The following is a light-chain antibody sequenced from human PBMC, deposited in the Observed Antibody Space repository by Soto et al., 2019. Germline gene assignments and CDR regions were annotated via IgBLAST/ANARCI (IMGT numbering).Light chain of an antibody. CDR3: QQYAVSPET. J-gene: IGKJ1*01. CDR1: QRVNRGY. CDR2: GAS. V-gene: IGKV3-20*01. Sequence: IVLTQSPATLSRSPGEKAALSCRPSQRVNRGYLAWYQHRPGQAPRLLIFGASTRAPGVPYRFSGNGSGTDFTLTITRLEPEDFGLYYCQQYAVSPETFGQGTKVEFK.